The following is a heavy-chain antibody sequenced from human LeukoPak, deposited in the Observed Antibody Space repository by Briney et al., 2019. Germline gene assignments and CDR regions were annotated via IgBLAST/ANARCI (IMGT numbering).Heavy chain of an antibody. J-gene: IGHJ4*02. V-gene: IGHV3-23*01. Sequence: GGSLRPSCAASGFTFSSYAMSWVRQAPGKGLEWVSVISGSSGSTYYADSVKGRFTISRDNSKNTLYLQMNSLRAEDTAVYYCAKLITIFRNFDYWGQGTLVTVSS. CDR3: AKLITIFRNFDY. CDR1: GFTFSSYA. D-gene: IGHD3-3*01. CDR2: ISGSSGST.